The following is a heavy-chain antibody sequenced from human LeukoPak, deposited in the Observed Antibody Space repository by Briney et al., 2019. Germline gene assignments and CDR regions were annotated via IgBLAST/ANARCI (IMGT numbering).Heavy chain of an antibody. Sequence: SETLPLTCTASGGSISSGSYYWSWIRQPAGKGLEWIGRIYTSGSTNYNPSLKSRVTISVDTSKNQFSLKLSSVTAADTAVSYCARQQLVPYNWFDPWGQGTLVTVSS. V-gene: IGHV4-61*02. CDR3: ARQQLVPYNWFDP. D-gene: IGHD6-13*01. CDR2: IYTSGST. CDR1: GGSISSGSYY. J-gene: IGHJ5*02.